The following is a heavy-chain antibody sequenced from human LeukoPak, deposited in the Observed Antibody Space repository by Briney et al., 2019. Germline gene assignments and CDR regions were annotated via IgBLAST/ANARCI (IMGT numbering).Heavy chain of an antibody. D-gene: IGHD3-22*01. J-gene: IGHJ4*02. Sequence: GGSLRLSCAASGFTFSSYSINWVRLAPGKGLEWVANIKQDGSEKYYVDSVKGRFTISRDNAKNSLYLQMNSLRAEDTAVYYCARLGDSSGYYDYWGQGTLVTVSS. CDR3: ARLGDSSGYYDY. V-gene: IGHV3-7*04. CDR1: GFTFSSYS. CDR2: IKQDGSEK.